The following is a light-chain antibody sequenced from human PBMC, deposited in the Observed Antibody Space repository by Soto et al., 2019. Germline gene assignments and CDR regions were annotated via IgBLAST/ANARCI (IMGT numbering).Light chain of an antibody. Sequence: EIVLTQSPGTLSLSQGERATLSCRASQSVSSSYLAWYQQKPGQAPRLLIYGASNRATGVPARFSGSGSGTDFTLTISSLEPEDFAVYYCQQRSYWLTFGGGTKVDIK. J-gene: IGKJ4*01. CDR3: QQRSYWLT. CDR2: GAS. CDR1: QSVSSSY. V-gene: IGKV3D-20*02.